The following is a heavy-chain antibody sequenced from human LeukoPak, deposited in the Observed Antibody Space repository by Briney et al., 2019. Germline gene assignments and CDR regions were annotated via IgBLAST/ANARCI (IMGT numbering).Heavy chain of an antibody. CDR2: ISSDGSTT. V-gene: IGHV3-74*01. CDR1: GFTFSSYS. J-gene: IGHJ4*02. D-gene: IGHD1-26*01. CDR3: ARVGATVGLYY. Sequence: PGGSLRLSCAASGFTFSSYSMNWVRQAPGKGLVWVSLISSDGSTTSYADSVKGRFTISRDNAKNTLYLQMNSLRAEDTAVYYCARVGATVGLYYWGRGTLVTVSS.